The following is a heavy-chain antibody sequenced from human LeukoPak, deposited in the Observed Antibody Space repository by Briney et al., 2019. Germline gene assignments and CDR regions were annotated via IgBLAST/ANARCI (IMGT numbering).Heavy chain of an antibody. CDR2: INHSGST. D-gene: IGHD2-8*02. Sequence: SETLSLTCAVYGGSFSGYYWSWIRQPPGKGLEWIGEINHSGSTNYNPSLKSRVIISVDTSKNQFSLKLSSVTAADTAVYYCARSFWSFDPWGQGTLVTVSS. J-gene: IGHJ5*02. V-gene: IGHV4-34*01. CDR3: ARSFWSFDP. CDR1: GGSFSGYY.